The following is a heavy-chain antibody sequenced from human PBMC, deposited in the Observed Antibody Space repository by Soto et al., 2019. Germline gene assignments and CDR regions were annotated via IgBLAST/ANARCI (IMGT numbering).Heavy chain of an antibody. CDR1: GFTFSSYA. CDR2: ISGSGGST. Sequence: EVQLLESGGGLVQPGGSLRLSCAASGFTFSSYAMSWVRQAPGKGLEWVSAISGSGGSTYYADSVKGRFTISRDNSKNTLYLQMNSLRAEDTAVYYCASAPFGVVIRYGMDFWGQGTTVTVSS. J-gene: IGHJ6*02. V-gene: IGHV3-23*01. D-gene: IGHD3-3*01. CDR3: ASAPFGVVIRYGMDF.